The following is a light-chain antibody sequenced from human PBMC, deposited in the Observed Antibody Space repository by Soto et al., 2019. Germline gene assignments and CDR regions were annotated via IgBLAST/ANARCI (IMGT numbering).Light chain of an antibody. CDR1: RFGVGGYNS. V-gene: IGLV2-14*03. Sequence: FVLTQPAPVSGSPGKSLTLSCTGTRFGVGGYNSVSWYQHHPGKAPKLILYDVGDRPSGFSYRFSGSKSGNTASLTISGLQAVDEADYYCSSYTSSSTNVFGTGTKVTVL. CDR3: SSYTSSSTNV. CDR2: DVG. J-gene: IGLJ1*01.